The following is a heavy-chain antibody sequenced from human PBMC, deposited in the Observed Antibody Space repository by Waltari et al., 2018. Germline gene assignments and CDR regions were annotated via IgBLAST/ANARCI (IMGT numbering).Heavy chain of an antibody. J-gene: IGHJ4*02. D-gene: IGHD2-21*01. CDR1: GFSLSNYA. CDR2: ISYDGGTK. Sequence: QVQLVESGGGVVQPGRSLRLSGVGSGFSLSNYAMHWVRQAPGKGLDWVAVISYDGGTKYYAESVKGRFAISRDLSKNTLYLQMNSLRAEDTALYYCARETWYGYSGDCPFDYWGQGTLVTVSS. CDR3: ARETWYGYSGDCPFDY. V-gene: IGHV3-30*09.